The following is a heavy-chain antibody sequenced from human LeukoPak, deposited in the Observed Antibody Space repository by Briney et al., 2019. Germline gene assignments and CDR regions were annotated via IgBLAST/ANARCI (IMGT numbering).Heavy chain of an antibody. V-gene: IGHV4-61*02. D-gene: IGHD2-2*01. CDR2: IYTSGST. J-gene: IGHJ6*03. Sequence: SETLSLTCTVSGGSISSGSYYWSWIRQPAGKGLEWIGRIYTSGSTNYNPSLKSRVTISVDTSKNQFSLKLSSVTAADTAVYYCAYTRDYYYYYMDVWGKGTTVTISS. CDR1: GGSISSGSYY. CDR3: AYTRDYYYYYMDV.